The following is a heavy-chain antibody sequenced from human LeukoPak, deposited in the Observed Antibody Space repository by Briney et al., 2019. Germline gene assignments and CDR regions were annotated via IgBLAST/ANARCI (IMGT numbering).Heavy chain of an antibody. CDR2: IYPGDSDT. Sequence: GESLKVSCKGSGYSFTSYWIGWMRQLPGKGLGWMGIIYPGDSDTRYSPSFQGQVTISADKSISTAYLQWSSLKASDTAMYYCARQAYGSGASNDYWGQGTLVTVSS. CDR3: ARQAYGSGASNDY. D-gene: IGHD3-10*01. J-gene: IGHJ4*02. CDR1: GYSFTSYW. V-gene: IGHV5-51*01.